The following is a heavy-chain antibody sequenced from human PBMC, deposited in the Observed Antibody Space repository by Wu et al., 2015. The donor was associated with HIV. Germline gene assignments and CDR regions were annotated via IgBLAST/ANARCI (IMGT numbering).Heavy chain of an antibody. Sequence: VQLVQSGAEVKKPGSSVKVSCKASGGTFSSYAISWVRQAPGQGLEWMGRIIPIFGTANYAQKFQGRVTITADESTSTAYMELSSLRSEDTAVYYCARDRRSLGYCSGGSCSYYFDYWGQGTLVTVSS. D-gene: IGHD2-15*01. J-gene: IGHJ4*02. CDR3: ARDRRSLGYCSGGSCSYYFDY. CDR1: GGTFSSYA. V-gene: IGHV1-69*13. CDR2: IIPIFGTA.